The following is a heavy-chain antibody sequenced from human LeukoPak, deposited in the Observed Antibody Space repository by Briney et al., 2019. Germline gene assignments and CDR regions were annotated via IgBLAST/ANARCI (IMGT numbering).Heavy chain of an antibody. CDR2: INPNSGGT. D-gene: IGHD5-18*01. J-gene: IGHJ5*02. CDR1: GYTFTGYY. V-gene: IGHV1-2*06. Sequence: GASVKVSCKASGYTFTGYYMHWVRQAPGQGFEWMGRINPNSGGTNYAQKFQGRVTMTRDTSISTAYMELSRLRSDDTAVYYCARVRGNSWSNWFDPWGQGTLVTVSS. CDR3: ARVRGNSWSNWFDP.